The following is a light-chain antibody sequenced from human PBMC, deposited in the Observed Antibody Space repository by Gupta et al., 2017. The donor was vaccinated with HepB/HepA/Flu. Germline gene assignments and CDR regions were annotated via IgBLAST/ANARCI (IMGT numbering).Light chain of an antibody. CDR2: KAS. J-gene: IGKJ2*01. Sequence: DIQMTQSPSTLSASVGDRVTITCRASQSISSWLAWYQQKPGKAPKLLIYKASSLESGVPSRFSGSGSGTEFTLTISSLQPDDFATYYCQQDNSYPPTFGQRTKLEIK. CDR1: QSISSW. V-gene: IGKV1-5*03. CDR3: QQDNSYPPT.